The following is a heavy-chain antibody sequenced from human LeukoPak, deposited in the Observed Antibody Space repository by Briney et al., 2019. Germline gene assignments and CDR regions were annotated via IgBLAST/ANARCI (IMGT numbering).Heavy chain of an antibody. D-gene: IGHD3-22*01. J-gene: IGHJ4*02. CDR3: ARTGGDSKRTYYYDSSGYYFY. Sequence: GASVKVSCKASGYTFTSYGISWVRQAPGQGLEWMGWISAYNGNTNYAQKLQGRVTMTTDTSTSTAYMELRSLRSDDTAVYYCARTGGDSKRTYYYDSSGYYFYWGQGTLVTVSS. CDR1: GYTFTSYG. CDR2: ISAYNGNT. V-gene: IGHV1-18*01.